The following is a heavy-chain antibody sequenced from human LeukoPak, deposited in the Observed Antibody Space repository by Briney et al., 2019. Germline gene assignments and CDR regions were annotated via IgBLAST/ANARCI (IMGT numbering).Heavy chain of an antibody. CDR1: GYTFTGYY. D-gene: IGHD3-22*01. Sequence: ASVKVSCKASGYTFTGYYMHWVRQAPGQGLEWMGWINPNSGGTNYAQKFQGRVTMTRDTSISTAYMELSRLRSDDTAVYYCAREWGTYYYDSSGLGGVDYWGQGTLVTVSS. V-gene: IGHV1-2*02. CDR2: INPNSGGT. J-gene: IGHJ4*02. CDR3: AREWGTYYYDSSGLGGVDY.